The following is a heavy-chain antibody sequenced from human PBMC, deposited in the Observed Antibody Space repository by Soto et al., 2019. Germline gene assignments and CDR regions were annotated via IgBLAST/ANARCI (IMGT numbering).Heavy chain of an antibody. CDR2: IYWDDDK. V-gene: IGHV2-5*02. CDR3: AHRRHFDWLSAWSENWFDP. CDR1: GFSLSTSGVG. Sequence: VSGPTLVNPTQTLTLTCTFSGFSLSTSGVGVGWIRQPPGKALEWLALIYWDDDKRYSPSLKSRLTITKDTSKNQVVLTMTNMDPVDTATYYCAHRRHFDWLSAWSENWFDPWGQGTLVTVSS. J-gene: IGHJ5*02. D-gene: IGHD3-9*01.